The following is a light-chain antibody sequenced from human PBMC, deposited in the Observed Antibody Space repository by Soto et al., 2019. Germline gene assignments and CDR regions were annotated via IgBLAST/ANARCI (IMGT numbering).Light chain of an antibody. CDR3: QSYDSSLSGVV. CDR2: GNT. V-gene: IGLV1-40*01. Sequence: QSVLTQPPSVSGAPGQRVTLSCTGSSSNIGAGYGVHWYQQLPGTAPKLLIYGNTNRPSGVPDRFSGSKSGTSASLAITGLQAEDEADFYCQSYDSSLSGVVFGGGTKLTVL. J-gene: IGLJ2*01. CDR1: SSNIGAGYG.